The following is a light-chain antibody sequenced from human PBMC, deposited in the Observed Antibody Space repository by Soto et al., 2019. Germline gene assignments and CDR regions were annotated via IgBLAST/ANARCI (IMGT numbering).Light chain of an antibody. CDR2: GNN. CDR1: SSNIGAGYD. Sequence: QSVLTQPPSVSGAPGQRVTISCTGSSSNIGAGYDVHWYQQLPGTAPRLLFSGNNNRPSGVPDRFSGSKSGTSASLAITELQAEDEADYYCQSYDDSLSVYVFGTGTKLTVL. CDR3: QSYDDSLSVYV. J-gene: IGLJ1*01. V-gene: IGLV1-40*01.